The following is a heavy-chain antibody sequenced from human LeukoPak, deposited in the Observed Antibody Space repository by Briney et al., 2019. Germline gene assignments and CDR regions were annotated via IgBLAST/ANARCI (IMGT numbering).Heavy chain of an antibody. CDR2: ISGYNGET. CDR1: GYTFSNFG. V-gene: IGHV1-18*01. J-gene: IGHJ5*02. CDR3: ARDYEIAVRYDCFDP. Sequence: GASVKVSCKAAGYTFSNFGISWVRQPPGQGLEWMGWISGYNGETNYAQKFQGRVTMTTDTSANTAYMEVRSLRSDDTAVYYCARDYEIAVRYDCFDPWGQGTLVIVSS. D-gene: IGHD6-6*01.